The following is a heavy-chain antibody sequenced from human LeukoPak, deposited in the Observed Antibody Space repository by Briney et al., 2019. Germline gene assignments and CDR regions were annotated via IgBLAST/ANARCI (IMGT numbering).Heavy chain of an antibody. D-gene: IGHD3-10*02. Sequence: GGSLRLSRAASVFIFSSYSMSSVRQAPGKGLECVANIKQDGGEEYYVDSVKGGFTISRDNAKNSLYLQMNSLRAEDTAVYYCAELGITMIGGVWGKGTTVTISS. CDR2: IKQDGGEE. CDR3: AELGITMIGGV. J-gene: IGHJ6*04. V-gene: IGHV3-7*01. CDR1: VFIFSSYS.